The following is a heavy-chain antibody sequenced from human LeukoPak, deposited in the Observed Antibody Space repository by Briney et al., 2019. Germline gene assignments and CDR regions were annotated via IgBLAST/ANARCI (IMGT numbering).Heavy chain of an antibody. J-gene: IGHJ3*02. D-gene: IGHD1-26*01. CDR1: GSTFSSYA. CDR2: ISGSGGST. Sequence: PGGSLRLSCAASGSTFSSYAMSWVRQAPGKGLEWVSAISGSGGSTYYADSVKGRFTISRDNSKNTLYLQMNSLRAEDTAVYYCARSQTTYSGSYYGIWGQGTMVTVSS. CDR3: ARSQTTYSGSYYGI. V-gene: IGHV3-23*01.